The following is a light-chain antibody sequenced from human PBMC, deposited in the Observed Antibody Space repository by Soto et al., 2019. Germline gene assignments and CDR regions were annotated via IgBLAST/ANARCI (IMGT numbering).Light chain of an antibody. Sequence: QSARTQPRSVSGSPGQSVTISCTGTSSDVGGYNYVSWYQQHPGKAPKLIIYDVTKRPSGVPDRFSGSKSGTTASLTISGLQAEDEADYYCCSFAGGNSFAFGTGTKVTVL. CDR1: SSDVGGYNY. J-gene: IGLJ1*01. CDR2: DVT. CDR3: CSFAGGNSFA. V-gene: IGLV2-11*01.